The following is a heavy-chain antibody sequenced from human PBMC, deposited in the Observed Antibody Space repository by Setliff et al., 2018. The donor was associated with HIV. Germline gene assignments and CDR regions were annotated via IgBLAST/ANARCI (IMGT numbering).Heavy chain of an antibody. J-gene: IGHJ4*02. CDR2: ITGSSSYT. CDR3: ARDSPLSHFDY. CDR1: GFTFSDYY. Sequence: GSLRLSCAASGFTFSDYYMSWIRQAPGKGLEWVSYITGSSSYTNYADSVKGRFTTSRDNAKNSLYLQMNSLRAEDTAVYYCARDSPLSHFDYWGQGILVTVSS. V-gene: IGHV3-11*05.